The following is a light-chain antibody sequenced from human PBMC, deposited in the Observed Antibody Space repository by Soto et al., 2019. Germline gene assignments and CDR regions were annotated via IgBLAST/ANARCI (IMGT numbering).Light chain of an antibody. J-gene: IGLJ1*01. V-gene: IGLV2-23*01. CDR3: CSYAGSSTPYV. CDR1: SSDVGSYNL. Sequence: QSALTQPASVSGSPGQSITISCTGTSSDVGSYNLVSWYQQHPGKAPKLMIYEGSKRPSGVSHRFSGSKSGNTASLTISGLRAEEEADYYCCSYAGSSTPYVFGTGTKLTVL. CDR2: EGS.